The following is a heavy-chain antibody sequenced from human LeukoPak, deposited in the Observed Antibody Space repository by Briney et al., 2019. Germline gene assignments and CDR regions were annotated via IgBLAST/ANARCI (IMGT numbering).Heavy chain of an antibody. J-gene: IGHJ3*01. V-gene: IGHV3-66*01. Sequence: GGSLRLSCAASGFTVSSNYMSWVRQAPGKGLEWVSVIYSGGSTYYADSVKGRFTISRDNAKNSLYLQMNNLRADDTAVYYCARDVEPDAFDFWGQGTLVTVSS. CDR3: ARDVEPDAFDF. CDR2: IYSGGST. CDR1: GFTVSSNY. D-gene: IGHD1-1*01.